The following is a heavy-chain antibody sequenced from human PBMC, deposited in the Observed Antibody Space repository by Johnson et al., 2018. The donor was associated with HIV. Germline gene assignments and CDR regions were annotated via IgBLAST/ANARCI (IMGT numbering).Heavy chain of an antibody. D-gene: IGHD3-22*01. CDR3: ARVTKYYFDGSVDGFDV. V-gene: IGHV3-53*01. J-gene: IGHJ3*01. Sequence: VQLVESGGGLIQPGGSLRLSCAASGFTVSSNYMSWVRQAPGKGLESVKGRFTISRDNAKNSLYLQMNSLRAEDTAVYYCARVTKYYFDGSVDGFDVWGQGTVVTVSS. CDR1: GFTVSSNY.